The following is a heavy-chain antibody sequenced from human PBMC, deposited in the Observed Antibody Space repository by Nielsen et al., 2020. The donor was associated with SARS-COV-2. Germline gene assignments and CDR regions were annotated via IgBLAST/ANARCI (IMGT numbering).Heavy chain of an antibody. CDR1: GYTFTTYW. CDR2: IYPDDSDT. V-gene: IGHV5-51*01. J-gene: IGHJ6*02. CDR3: AREGRDDSGTERHGMDV. D-gene: IGHD3-10*01. Sequence: GESLKISCETSGYTFTTYWIGWVRQMPGKGLEWMGVIYPDDSDTRYSPFFQGQVTISADESISTTYLQWRSLKASDTAVYYCAREGRDDSGTERHGMDVWGRGTTVTVSS.